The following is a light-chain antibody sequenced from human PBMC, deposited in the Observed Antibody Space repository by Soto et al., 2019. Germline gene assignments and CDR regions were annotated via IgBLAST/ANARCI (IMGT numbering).Light chain of an antibody. CDR1: QSISSW. J-gene: IGKJ4*01. CDR3: QQYNSYPLT. Sequence: DIQMTQSTSTLSASVGDRVTITCRASQSISSWLAWYQQKPGKAPNLLIYKASSLESGVPSRFSGSGSGTEFTLTISSLQPDEFATYYCQQYNSYPLTFGGGTKVEIK. V-gene: IGKV1-5*03. CDR2: KAS.